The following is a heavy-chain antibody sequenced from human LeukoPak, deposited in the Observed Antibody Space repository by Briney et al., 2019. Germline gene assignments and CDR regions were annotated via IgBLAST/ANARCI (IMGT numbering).Heavy chain of an antibody. CDR3: AKDALCSSTSCPTYYYYYGMDV. V-gene: IGHV3-23*01. D-gene: IGHD2-2*01. CDR1: GFTFSSYA. CDR2: ISGSGGST. Sequence: GGSLRLSCAASGFTFSSYAMSWVRQAPGKGLEWVSAISGSGGSTYYADSVKGRFTISRDNSKNTLYLQMNSLRAEDTAVYYCAKDALCSSTSCPTYYYYYGMDVWGQGTTVTVSS. J-gene: IGHJ6*02.